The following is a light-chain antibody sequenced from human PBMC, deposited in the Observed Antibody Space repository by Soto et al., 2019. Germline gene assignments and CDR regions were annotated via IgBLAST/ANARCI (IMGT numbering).Light chain of an antibody. CDR3: SSYTSSSTPVV. CDR2: EVS. CDR1: SSDLGGYNY. Sequence: QSALTQPASVSGSPGQSITISCTGTSSDLGGYNYVSWYQQHPGKAPQLMIYEVSNRPSWVSNRFSGSKSGNTASLTISGLEAEDEADYYCSSYTSSSTPVVFGGGTKLTVL. V-gene: IGLV2-14*01. J-gene: IGLJ2*01.